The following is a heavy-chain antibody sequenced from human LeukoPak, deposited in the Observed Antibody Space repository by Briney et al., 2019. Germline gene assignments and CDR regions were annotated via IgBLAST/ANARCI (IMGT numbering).Heavy chain of an antibody. CDR1: GGTFSSYA. CDR2: IIPIFGTA. CDR3: ARAYFWSGYYTGTSWFDP. V-gene: IGHV1-69*05. Sequence: ASVKVSCKASGGTFSSYAISWVRQAPGQGLEWMGGIIPIFGTANYAQKFQGRVTITTDESTSTAYMGLSSLRSEDTAVYYCARAYFWSGYYTGTSWFDPWGQGTLVTVSS. D-gene: IGHD3-3*01. J-gene: IGHJ5*02.